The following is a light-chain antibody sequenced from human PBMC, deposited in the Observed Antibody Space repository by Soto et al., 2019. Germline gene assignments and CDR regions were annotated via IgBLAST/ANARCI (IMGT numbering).Light chain of an antibody. CDR2: EVS. Sequence: QSALTQPASVSGSPGQSITISCTGTSSDVGGYNYVSWYQQHPGKAPKLMIYEVSNRPSGVSNRFSGSKSGNTASLTISGLQAEDEADYYCSSYPSSSTLVFGGGTNVTVL. J-gene: IGLJ2*01. V-gene: IGLV2-14*01. CDR1: SSDVGGYNY. CDR3: SSYPSSSTLV.